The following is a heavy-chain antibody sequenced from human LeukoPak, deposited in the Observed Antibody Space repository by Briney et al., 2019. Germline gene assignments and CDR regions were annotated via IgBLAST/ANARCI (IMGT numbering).Heavy chain of an antibody. CDR2: IRGSGGNT. Sequence: AGGSLRLSCAASGFTFSSYAMSWVRQAPGKGLEWVSVIRGSGGNTYYADSVKGRFTTSRDDSENTLYLQMNSLRAEDTAVYYCAKDHDADISGWSNIWGQGTMVTVSS. D-gene: IGHD6-19*01. J-gene: IGHJ3*02. V-gene: IGHV3-23*01. CDR1: GFTFSSYA. CDR3: AKDHDADISGWSNI.